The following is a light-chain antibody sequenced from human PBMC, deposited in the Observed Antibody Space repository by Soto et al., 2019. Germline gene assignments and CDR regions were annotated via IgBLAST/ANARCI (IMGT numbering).Light chain of an antibody. CDR1: QSVSSSY. Sequence: EIVLTQSPGTLSLSPGERATLSCRASQSVSSSYLAWYQQKPGQAPRLLIYGASSRATGIPDRFSGSGSGIDFTLTISRLEPEDFAVYYCQQYGSSPPTFGQGTKVESK. CDR3: QQYGSSPPT. V-gene: IGKV3-20*01. CDR2: GAS. J-gene: IGKJ1*01.